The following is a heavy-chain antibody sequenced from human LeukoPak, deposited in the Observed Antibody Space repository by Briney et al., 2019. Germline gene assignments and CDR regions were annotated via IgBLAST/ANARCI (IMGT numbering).Heavy chain of an antibody. V-gene: IGHV3-48*01. J-gene: IGHJ6*02. D-gene: IGHD2-2*01. CDR3: ARDKLPAPWDGMDV. CDR1: GFPFSSYS. CDR2: ISSSGSTI. Sequence: GSLRPPCSASGFPFSSYSMNWVRPAPGKGLGWVSLISSSGSTIYYADAVKGRFTISRDNSKNTLYLQMNSLRPEDTAVYYCARDKLPAPWDGMDVWGQGTTVTVSS.